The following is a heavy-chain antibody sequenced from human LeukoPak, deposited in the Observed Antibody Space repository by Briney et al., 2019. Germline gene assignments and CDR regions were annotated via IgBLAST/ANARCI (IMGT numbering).Heavy chain of an antibody. D-gene: IGHD2-15*01. V-gene: IGHV1-18*01. CDR1: GYTFTSYG. Sequence: ASVKVSCKASGYTFTSYGISGVRQAPGQGREWMGWISAYNGNTNYAQKLQGRVTITTDTSTSTAYMEVRSLRSDDTAVYYCARDRKVGYCSGGSCHYYYYYYMDVWGKGTTVTVSS. CDR3: ARDRKVGYCSGGSCHYYYYYYMDV. CDR2: ISAYNGNT. J-gene: IGHJ6*03.